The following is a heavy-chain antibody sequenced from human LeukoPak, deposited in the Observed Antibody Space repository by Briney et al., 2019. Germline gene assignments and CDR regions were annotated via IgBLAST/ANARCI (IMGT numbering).Heavy chain of an antibody. CDR3: ARDCSGGPPGWFDP. CDR2: IIAGNGNT. J-gene: IGHJ5*02. V-gene: IGHV1-3*01. D-gene: IGHD2-15*01. Sequence: ASVKVSCKASGYTFTSYAIHWVRQAPGQSLEWMGWIIAGNGNTKYSQRFQGRVTITRDTSASTAYMELSSLGSDDTAVYYCARDCSGGPPGWFDPWGQGTLVTVST. CDR1: GYTFTSYA.